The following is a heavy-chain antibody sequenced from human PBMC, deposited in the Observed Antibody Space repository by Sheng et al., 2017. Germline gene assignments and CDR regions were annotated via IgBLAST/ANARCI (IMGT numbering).Heavy chain of an antibody. D-gene: IGHD6-6*01. CDR3: ARGYSSSSFLFAPRFDY. CDR1: GGSISSNSYY. V-gene: IGHV4-39*01. Sequence: QLQLQGSGPGLVKPSETLSLTCTVSGGSISSNSYYWGWIRQPPGKGLEWIGSINYSGSTYYNPSLKSRVTISVDTSDNQFSLRLSSVTAADTAVYYCARGYSSSSFLFAPRFDYWGQGTLVTVSS. J-gene: IGHJ4*02. CDR2: INYSGST.